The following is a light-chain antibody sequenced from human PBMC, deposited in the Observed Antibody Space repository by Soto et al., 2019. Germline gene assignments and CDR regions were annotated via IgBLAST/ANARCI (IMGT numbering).Light chain of an antibody. CDR1: QSIGNW. V-gene: IGKV1-5*03. CDR3: QQYGSSPET. J-gene: IGKJ1*01. Sequence: DVQMTQTPSSLSASVGDRVILTCRASQSIGNWLAWYQQKPGKAPKLLIYKASSLESGVPTRFSGSGSGTDFTLTISRLEPEDFAVYYCQQYGSSPETFGQGTKVDI. CDR2: KAS.